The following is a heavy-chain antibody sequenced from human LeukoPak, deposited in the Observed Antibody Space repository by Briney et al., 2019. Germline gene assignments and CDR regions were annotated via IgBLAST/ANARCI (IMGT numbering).Heavy chain of an antibody. Sequence: PGGSLRLSCAASGFTFSSYAMTWVRQAPGKGLEWVSIISGSGGSTSYADSVKGRFTISRDNSKNTLYLQMNSLKTEDTAVYYCTTDNAPGMDVWGQGTTVTVSS. V-gene: IGHV3-23*01. D-gene: IGHD2-2*01. J-gene: IGHJ6*02. CDR2: ISGSGGST. CDR3: TTDNAPGMDV. CDR1: GFTFSSYA.